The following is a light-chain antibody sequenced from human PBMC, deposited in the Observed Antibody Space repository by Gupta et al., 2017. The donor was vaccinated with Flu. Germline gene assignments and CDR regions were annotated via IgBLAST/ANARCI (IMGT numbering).Light chain of an antibody. V-gene: IGLV1-47*01. J-gene: IGLJ3*02. Sequence: QSLLTQPPSASATPGQRVTISCSGSSSNIGSNYVYWYQHLPGTAPKLLLYRNDQRPSGVPDRFSGSKSGTSASLAISGLRAEDEADYYCAAWDDSLSGWVFGGGTKLTVL. CDR2: RND. CDR1: SSNIGSNY. CDR3: AAWDDSLSGWV.